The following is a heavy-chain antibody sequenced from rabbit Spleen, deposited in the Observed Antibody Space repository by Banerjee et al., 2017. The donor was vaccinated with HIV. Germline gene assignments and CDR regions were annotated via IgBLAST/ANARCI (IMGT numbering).Heavy chain of an antibody. V-gene: IGHV1S45*01. D-gene: IGHD1-1*01. J-gene: IGHJ6*01. Sequence: QEQLVESGGGLVQPEGSLTLACTASGFDLSSYYYMCWVRQAPGKGLEWIACIYAGSSGRTYYASWAKGRFTISKTSSTTVTLQMTSLTAADTATYFCARDDSGNGLYRLWGPGTLVTVS. CDR3: ARDDSGNGLYRL. CDR1: GFDLSSYYY. CDR2: IYAGSSGRT.